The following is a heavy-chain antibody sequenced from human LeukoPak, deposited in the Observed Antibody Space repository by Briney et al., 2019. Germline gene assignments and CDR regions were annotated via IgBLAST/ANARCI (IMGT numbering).Heavy chain of an antibody. CDR1: GSTFSSYA. J-gene: IGHJ4*02. CDR2: ISSSSSYI. D-gene: IGHD6-19*01. Sequence: GGSLRLSCAASGSTFSSYAMSWVRQAPGEGLEWVSSISSSSSYIYYADSVKGRFTISRDNAKNSLYLQMNSLRAEDTAVYYCARAAIGQWLVLWGQGTLVTVSS. CDR3: ARAAIGQWLVL. V-gene: IGHV3-21*01.